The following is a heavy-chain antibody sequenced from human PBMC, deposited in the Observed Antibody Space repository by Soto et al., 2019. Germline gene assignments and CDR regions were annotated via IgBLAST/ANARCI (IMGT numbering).Heavy chain of an antibody. Sequence: MSWTRQPPGKALEWLALIYWDDDKRYSPSLKSRLSITKDTSKNQVDLTMTNMDPVDTATYFCAHRTSIAVASSRFYYFDYWGRRTLLSGSS. V-gene: IGHV2-5*08. D-gene: IGHD6-19*01. CDR2: IYWDDDK. CDR3: AHRTSIAVASSRFYYFDY. J-gene: IGHJ4*02.